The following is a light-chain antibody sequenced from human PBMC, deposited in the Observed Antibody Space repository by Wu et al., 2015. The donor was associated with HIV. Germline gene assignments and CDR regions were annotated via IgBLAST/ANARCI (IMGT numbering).Light chain of an antibody. CDR2: SAS. Sequence: EVVLTQSPGTLSLFPGERATLSCRSSQTITSSYLAWYQQKPGQAPRLLIYSASTRATGTPDRFIGSGSGTDFTLAISRLEPEDFAVYYCQQYGSFSLTFGGGTKVEI. CDR3: QQYGSFSLT. CDR1: QTITSSY. J-gene: IGKJ4*01. V-gene: IGKV3-20*01.